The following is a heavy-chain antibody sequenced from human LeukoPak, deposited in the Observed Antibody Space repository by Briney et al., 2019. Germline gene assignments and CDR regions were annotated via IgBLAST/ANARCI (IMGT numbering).Heavy chain of an antibody. D-gene: IGHD5-18*01. CDR2: ISRDGGST. Sequence: PGGSLRLSCAASGFTFDDYAMHWVRQAPGKGLEWVSLISRDGGSTYYADSVKGRFTISRDNSKNSLYLQMNSLRTEDTALYYCAKDIRGYSYGYDGRDVWGQGTTVTVS. J-gene: IGHJ6*02. CDR3: AKDIRGYSYGYDGRDV. V-gene: IGHV3-43*02. CDR1: GFTFDDYA.